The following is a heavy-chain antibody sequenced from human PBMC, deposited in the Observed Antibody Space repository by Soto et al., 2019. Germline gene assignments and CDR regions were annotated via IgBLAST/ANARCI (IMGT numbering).Heavy chain of an antibody. J-gene: IGHJ4*02. Sequence: GGSLRLSCAASGFTFSDYYMSWIRQAPGKGLEWVSYISSSGSTINYADSVKGRFTISRDNSKNTLFLQMNSVREDDTAVYYCARSHLYYDSSGYPDYWGQGTLVTFSS. D-gene: IGHD3-22*01. CDR3: ARSHLYYDSSGYPDY. CDR2: ISSSGSTI. V-gene: IGHV3-11*04. CDR1: GFTFSDYY.